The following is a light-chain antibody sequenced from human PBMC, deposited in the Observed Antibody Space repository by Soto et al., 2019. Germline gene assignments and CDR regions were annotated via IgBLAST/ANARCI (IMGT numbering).Light chain of an antibody. CDR1: SSNIGAGYD. J-gene: IGLJ2*01. Sequence: QSVLTQPPSVSGASGQRVTISCTGSSSNIGAGYDVHWYQQLPGTAPKLLIYGNSNRPSGVPDRFSGSKSGTSASLAITGLQAEDEADYYCQSYDSSLSAHVVFGGGTKVTVL. V-gene: IGLV1-40*01. CDR2: GNS. CDR3: QSYDSSLSAHVV.